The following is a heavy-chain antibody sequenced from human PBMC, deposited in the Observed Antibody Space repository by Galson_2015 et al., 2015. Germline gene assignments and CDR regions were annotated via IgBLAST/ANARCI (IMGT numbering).Heavy chain of an antibody. CDR2: IRYDGSNK. J-gene: IGHJ4*02. CDR3: AKDWMVTPHFDY. CDR1: GFTFSSYG. Sequence: SLRLSCAASGFTFSSYGMHWVRQAPGKGLEWVAFIRYDGSNKYYADSVKGRFTISRDNSKNTLYLQMNSLRAEDTAVYYCAKDWMVTPHFDYWGQGTLVTVSS. V-gene: IGHV3-30*02. D-gene: IGHD4-23*01.